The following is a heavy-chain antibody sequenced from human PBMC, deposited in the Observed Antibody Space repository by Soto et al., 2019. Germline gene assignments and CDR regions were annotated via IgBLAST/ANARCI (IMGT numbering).Heavy chain of an antibody. Sequence: ASVKVSCKASGYTFTSYGISWVRQAPGQGLEWMGWISAYNGYTNYAQKLQGRVTMTTDTSTSTAYMEQRSLRSEDTAVYYCASTTDSSGNDAFDIWGQGTMVTVSS. CDR1: GYTFTSYG. J-gene: IGHJ3*02. D-gene: IGHD3-22*01. CDR3: ASTTDSSGNDAFDI. V-gene: IGHV1-18*01. CDR2: ISAYNGYT.